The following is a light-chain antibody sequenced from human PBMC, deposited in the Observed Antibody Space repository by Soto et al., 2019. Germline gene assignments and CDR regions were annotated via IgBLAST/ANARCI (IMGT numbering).Light chain of an antibody. CDR1: QSVSSN. Sequence: EIGMTQSPATLSVSPGERATLSCRASQSVSSNVAWNQQKPGQAPRLLIYGASTRATGMSAKFSGSGSGTEFTLTISSLQSEDFAVYYCQQYNNWPLTFGGGTKVDI. CDR3: QQYNNWPLT. V-gene: IGKV3-15*01. J-gene: IGKJ4*01. CDR2: GAS.